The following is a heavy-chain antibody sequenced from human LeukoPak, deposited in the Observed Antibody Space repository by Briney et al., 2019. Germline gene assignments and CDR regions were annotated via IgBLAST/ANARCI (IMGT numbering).Heavy chain of an antibody. CDR2: ISSSSSYI. Sequence: GGSLRLSCAASGFTFSDYYMSWIRQAPGKGLEWVSSISSSSSYIYYADSVKGRFTISRDNAKNSLYLQMNSLRAEDTAVYYCARDLRYSSSWYSPGGIDYWGQGTLVTVSS. D-gene: IGHD6-13*01. CDR3: ARDLRYSSSWYSPGGIDY. CDR1: GFTFSDYY. J-gene: IGHJ4*02. V-gene: IGHV3-11*06.